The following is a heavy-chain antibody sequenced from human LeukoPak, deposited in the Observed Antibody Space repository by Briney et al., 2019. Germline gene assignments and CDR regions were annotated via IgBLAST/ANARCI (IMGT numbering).Heavy chain of an antibody. V-gene: IGHV4-39*01. J-gene: IGHJ5*02. CDR1: GGSISSSSYY. CDR2: IYYSGST. D-gene: IGHD3-9*01. CDR3: ARHPTWLLDPGSDNWFDP. Sequence: SETLSLTCTVSGGSISSSSYYWGWIRQPPGKGLEWIGSIYYSGSTYYNPSLKSRVTISVDTSKNQFSLKLSSVTAADTAVYYCARHPTWLLDPGSDNWFDPWGQGTLVTVSS.